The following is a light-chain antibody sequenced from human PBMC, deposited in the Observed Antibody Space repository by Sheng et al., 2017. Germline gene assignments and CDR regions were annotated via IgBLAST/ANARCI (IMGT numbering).Light chain of an antibody. CDR3: QQYNSYALT. Sequence: DIQMTQSPSTLSASVGDRVTITCRASQSISSLLAWYQQKPGKAPNLLIYKASSLESGVPSRFSGSGSGTDFTLTISSLQPDDFATYYCQQYNSYALTFGGGTKVEIK. CDR1: QSISSL. J-gene: IGKJ4*01. V-gene: IGKV1-5*03. CDR2: KAS.